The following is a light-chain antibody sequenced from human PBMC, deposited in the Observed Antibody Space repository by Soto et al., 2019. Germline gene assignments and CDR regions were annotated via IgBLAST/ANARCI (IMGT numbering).Light chain of an antibody. CDR2: DAS. CDR3: QQYEDLPLT. Sequence: DIQMTQSPSSLSASVGDRVTITCQASQDISNYLNWYQQKPGKAPKLLIFDASNVETGVPSRFSGSGSGTHFTFTIHSLHAEDIATYYCQQYEDLPLTFGGGTKVEI. CDR1: QDISNY. V-gene: IGKV1-33*01. J-gene: IGKJ4*01.